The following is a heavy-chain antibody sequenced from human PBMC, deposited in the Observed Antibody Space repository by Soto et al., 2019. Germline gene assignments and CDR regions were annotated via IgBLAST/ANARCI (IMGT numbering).Heavy chain of an antibody. D-gene: IGHD6-25*01. CDR3: ARLPDSSRYGNGLYYYYYGMDV. J-gene: IGHJ6*02. Sequence: PGESLKISCKGSGYSFTSYWIGWVRQMPGKGLEWMGIIYPGDSDTRYSPSFQGQVTISPDKSISTAYLQGSSLRASDTAMYYCARLPDSSRYGNGLYYYYYGMDVWGRGTTVTVSS. CDR1: GYSFTSYW. CDR2: IYPGDSDT. V-gene: IGHV5-51*01.